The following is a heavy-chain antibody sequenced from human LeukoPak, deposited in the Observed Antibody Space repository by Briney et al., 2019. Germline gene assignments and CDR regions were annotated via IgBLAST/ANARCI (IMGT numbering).Heavy chain of an antibody. J-gene: IGHJ4*02. CDR1: GGSFSGYY. CDR3: ARTNYVLLWFGELLSSFDY. V-gene: IGHV4-34*01. CDR2: INHSGST. D-gene: IGHD3-10*01. Sequence: PSETLSLTCAVYGGSFSGYYWSWIRQSPGKGLEWIGEINHSGSTNYNPSLKSRVTISVDTSKNQFSLKLSSVTAADTAVYYCARTNYVLLWFGELLSSFDYWGQGTLVTVSS.